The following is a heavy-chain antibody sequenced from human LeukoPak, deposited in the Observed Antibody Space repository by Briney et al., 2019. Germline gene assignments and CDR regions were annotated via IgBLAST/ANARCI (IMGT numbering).Heavy chain of an antibody. CDR2: IIPILGIA. J-gene: IGHJ6*02. CDR3: AREVGTEMATLKGHYYYGMDV. CDR1: GGTFSSYA. V-gene: IGHV1-69*04. Sequence: SVKVSCKASGGTFSSYAISWVRQAPGQGLEWMGRIIPILGIANYAQKFQGRVTITAGKSTSTAYMELSSLRSEDTAVYYCAREVGTEMATLKGHYYYGMDVWGQGTTVTVSS. D-gene: IGHD5-24*01.